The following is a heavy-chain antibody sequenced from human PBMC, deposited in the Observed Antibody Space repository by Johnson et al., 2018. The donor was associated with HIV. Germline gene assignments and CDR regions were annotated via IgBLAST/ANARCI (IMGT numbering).Heavy chain of an antibody. CDR2: ISYDGSNK. V-gene: IGHV3-30*18. Sequence: QVQLVESGGDLVQPGGSLRLSCAASGFTFSRSAMSWVRQAPGKGLEWVAVISYDGSNKYYADSVKGRFTISRDNSKNTLYLQMNSLRAEDTAVYYCAKTYSGSNRDAFDIWGQGTMVTVSS. CDR1: GFTFSRSA. J-gene: IGHJ3*02. D-gene: IGHD1-26*01. CDR3: AKTYSGSNRDAFDI.